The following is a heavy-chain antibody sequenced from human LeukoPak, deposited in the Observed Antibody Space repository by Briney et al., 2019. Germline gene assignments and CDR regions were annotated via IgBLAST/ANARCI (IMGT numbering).Heavy chain of an antibody. V-gene: IGHV3-53*01. CDR3: ARGWSFAFDV. CDR1: GFSVSSNY. CDR2: IYSGGST. J-gene: IGHJ3*01. D-gene: IGHD3-3*01. Sequence: GGSLRLSCAASGFSVSSNYMSWVRQAPGKGLEWVSVIYSGGSTYYADSVKGRFTISRDNAKNSLFLQMNSLRDEDTAVYYCARGWSFAFDVWGQGTTVTVSS.